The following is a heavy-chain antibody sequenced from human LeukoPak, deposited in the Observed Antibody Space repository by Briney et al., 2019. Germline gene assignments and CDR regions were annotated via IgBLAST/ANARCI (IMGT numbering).Heavy chain of an antibody. V-gene: IGHV3-30*03. Sequence: PGGSLRLSCAASGFPFSTYGMHWVRQAPGKGLEWVAAISDDGSNKYFTDSVKGRFTISRDNSKNTLFVQMDSLRTEDTVVYYCMSVGSSGRGDYWGQGTLVTVSS. CDR1: GFPFSTYG. CDR2: ISDDGSNK. J-gene: IGHJ4*02. D-gene: IGHD6-19*01. CDR3: MSVGSSGRGDY.